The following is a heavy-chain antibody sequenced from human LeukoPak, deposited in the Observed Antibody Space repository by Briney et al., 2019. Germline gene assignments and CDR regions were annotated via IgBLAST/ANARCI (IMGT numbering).Heavy chain of an antibody. V-gene: IGHV3-74*01. CDR3: ARDRGYCRGTTCYAYYFDS. Sequence: PGGSLRLSCAASGFTFSSYWMHWVRQAPGKGLVWVSRIDSYGSTTRYADSVKGRFTFSRDNAKNSLFLQMNSLRAEDTAVYYCARDRGYCRGTTCYAYYFDSWGQGTLVTVSS. J-gene: IGHJ4*02. CDR2: IDSYGSTT. CDR1: GFTFSSYW. D-gene: IGHD2-2*01.